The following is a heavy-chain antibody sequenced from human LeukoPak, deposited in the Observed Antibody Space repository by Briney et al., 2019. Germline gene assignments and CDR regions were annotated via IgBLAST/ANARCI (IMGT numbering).Heavy chain of an antibody. D-gene: IGHD2-21*02. CDR2: ISTSSSYI. CDR3: AKDFVVVPGNVNYFDS. Sequence: GGSLRLSCTASGFTFSSYSMNWVRQAPGKGLEWVSSISTSSSYIYYADSVKGRFTISRDNARNSLYLQMNSLRAEDTAVYYCAKDFVVVPGNVNYFDSWGQGTLVTVSS. J-gene: IGHJ4*02. V-gene: IGHV3-21*01. CDR1: GFTFSSYS.